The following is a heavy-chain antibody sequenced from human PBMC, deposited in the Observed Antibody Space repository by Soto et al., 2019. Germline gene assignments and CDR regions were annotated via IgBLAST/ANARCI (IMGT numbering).Heavy chain of an antibody. CDR3: ASIAVDEWYWFDP. D-gene: IGHD6-19*01. J-gene: IGHJ5*02. V-gene: IGHV1-18*01. CDR1: GYTFTSYG. CDR2: ISAYNGNT. Sequence: PSVKVSCKASGYTFTSYGISWVRQAPGQGLEWMGWISAYNGNTNYAQKLQGRVTMTTDTSTSTAYMELRSLRSDDTAVYYCASIAVDEWYWFDPWGQGTLVTVSS.